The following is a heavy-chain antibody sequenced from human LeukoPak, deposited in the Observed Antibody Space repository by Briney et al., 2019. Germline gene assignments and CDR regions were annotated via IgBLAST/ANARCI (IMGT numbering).Heavy chain of an antibody. Sequence: GRSLRLSCAASGFTFSNYGMHWVRQAPGKALEWVAVISYDGSNKYYPDSVKGRFTISRDNSKNTVYVQMNSLRAEDRAVYYCAKEEFYYGSGSAQDAFDMWGQGTMVTVSS. J-gene: IGHJ3*02. CDR1: GFTFSNYG. D-gene: IGHD3-10*01. CDR2: ISYDGSNK. CDR3: AKEEFYYGSGSAQDAFDM. V-gene: IGHV3-30*18.